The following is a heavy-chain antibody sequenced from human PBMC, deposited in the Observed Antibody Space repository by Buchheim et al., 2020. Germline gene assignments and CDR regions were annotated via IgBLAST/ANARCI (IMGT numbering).Heavy chain of an antibody. CDR2: ISYDGSNK. Sequence: QVQLVESGGGVVQPGRSLRLSCAASGFTFSSYGMHWVRQAPGKGLEWVAVISYDGSNKYYADSVKSRFTISRDNSKNTLYLQMNSLRAEDTAVYYCAKDVSDYGDYYFDYWGQGTL. V-gene: IGHV3-30*18. CDR3: AKDVSDYGDYYFDY. J-gene: IGHJ4*02. CDR1: GFTFSSYG. D-gene: IGHD4-17*01.